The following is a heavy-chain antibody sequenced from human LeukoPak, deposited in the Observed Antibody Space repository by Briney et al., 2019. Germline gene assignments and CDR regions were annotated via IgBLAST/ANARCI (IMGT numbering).Heavy chain of an antibody. CDR1: GYTFTSYG. J-gene: IGHJ6*03. CDR3: ARSLRDCSGGSFYPGPYYYYYMDV. CDR2: ISAYNGNT. Sequence: GASVTVSCKASGYTFTSYGISWVRQAPGQGLEWMGWISAYNGNTNYAQKLQGRVTMTTATSTSTAYMELSSLRSEDTAVYYCARSLRDCSGGSFYPGPYYYYYMDVWGKGTTVTISS. D-gene: IGHD2-15*01. V-gene: IGHV1-18*01.